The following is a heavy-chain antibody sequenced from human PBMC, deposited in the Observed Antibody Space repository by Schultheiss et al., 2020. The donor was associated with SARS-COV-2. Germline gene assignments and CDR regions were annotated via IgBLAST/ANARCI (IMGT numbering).Heavy chain of an antibody. D-gene: IGHD3-10*01. J-gene: IGHJ6*02. CDR3: ARESGSYSYYYYYGMDV. Sequence: ASVKVSCKASGYTFTGYYMHWVRQAPGQGLEWMGWINPNSGNTGYAQKFQGRVTMTRNTSISTAYMELSSLRSEDTAVYYCARESGSYSYYYYYGMDVWGQGTTVTVSS. CDR2: INPNSGNT. V-gene: IGHV1-8*02. CDR1: GYTFTGYY.